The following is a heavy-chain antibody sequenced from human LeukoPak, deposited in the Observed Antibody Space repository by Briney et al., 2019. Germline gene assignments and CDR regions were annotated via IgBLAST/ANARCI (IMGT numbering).Heavy chain of an antibody. CDR1: GFTVSSNY. D-gene: IGHD3-22*01. J-gene: IGHJ4*02. CDR3: ARDFDYYDDSGYQTYYFDY. CDR2: ISSSGSTI. Sequence: GGSPRLSCAASGFTVSSNYMSWVRQAPGKGLEWVSYISSSGSTIFYADSVKGRFTISRDNAKNSLYLQMNSLRAEDTAVYYCARDFDYYDDSGYQTYYFDYWGQGTLVTVSS. V-gene: IGHV3-11*01.